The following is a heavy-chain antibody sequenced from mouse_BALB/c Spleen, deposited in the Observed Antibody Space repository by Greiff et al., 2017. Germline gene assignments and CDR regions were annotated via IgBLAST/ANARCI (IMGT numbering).Heavy chain of an antibody. D-gene: IGHD3-2*01. J-gene: IGHJ3*01. CDR3: ARSPRQLGLAWFAY. V-gene: IGHV5-17*02. CDR1: GFTFSSFG. Sequence: DVHLVESGGGLVQPGGSRKLSCAASGFTFSSFGMHWVRQAPEKGLEWVAYISSGSSTIYYADTVKGRFTISRDNPKNTLFLQMTSLRSEDTAMYYCARSPRQLGLAWFAYWGQGTLVTVSA. CDR2: ISSGSSTI.